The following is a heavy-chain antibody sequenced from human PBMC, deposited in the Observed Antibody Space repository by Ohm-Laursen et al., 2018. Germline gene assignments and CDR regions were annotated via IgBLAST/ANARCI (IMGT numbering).Heavy chain of an antibody. CDR3: AKGLPYQLLTPFDY. Sequence: SLRLSCTASGFTFSNYWMSWVRQAPGKGLEWVANIKQDGSEKYYVDSVTGRFTISRDNSKNTLYLQMNSLRAEDTAVYYCAKGLPYQLLTPFDYWGQGTLVTVSS. J-gene: IGHJ4*02. V-gene: IGHV3-7*03. CDR1: GFTFSNYW. D-gene: IGHD2-2*01. CDR2: IKQDGSEK.